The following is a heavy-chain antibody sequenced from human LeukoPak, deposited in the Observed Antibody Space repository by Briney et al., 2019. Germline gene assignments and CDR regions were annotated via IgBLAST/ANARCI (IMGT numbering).Heavy chain of an antibody. CDR1: GYTFTSNY. CDR2: INPSGGST. J-gene: IGHJ4*02. CDR3: AIMATTTGTQSLFDY. D-gene: IGHD1-1*01. Sequence: ASVKVSCKAFGYTFTSNYMHWVRQAPGQGLEWMGIINPSGGSTSYAQKFQGRVTMTRDMSTSTVYMELSSLRSEDTAVYYCAIMATTTGTQSLFDYWGQGTLVTVSS. V-gene: IGHV1-46*01.